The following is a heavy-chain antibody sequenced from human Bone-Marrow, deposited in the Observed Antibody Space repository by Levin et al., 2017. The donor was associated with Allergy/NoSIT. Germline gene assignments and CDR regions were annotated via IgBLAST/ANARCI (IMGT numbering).Heavy chain of an antibody. CDR2: ISNDGSKR. Sequence: GGSLRLSCAGSGFTFSSHAMHWVRQGPGKGLEWVAVISNDGSKRYYVDSVKGRFTISKDNSKKTLYLQMDSLRTEDTAVYYCARGDSGCFDCWGQGTLVTVSS. CDR1: GFTFSSHA. D-gene: IGHD6-19*01. V-gene: IGHV3-30*04. J-gene: IGHJ4*02. CDR3: ARGDSGCFDC.